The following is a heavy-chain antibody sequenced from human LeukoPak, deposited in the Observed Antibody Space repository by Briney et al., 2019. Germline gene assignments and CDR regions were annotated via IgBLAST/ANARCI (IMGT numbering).Heavy chain of an antibody. CDR2: IYYSGST. CDR1: GGSASSGSYY. Sequence: SETLSLTCTVSGGSASSGSYYWSWIRQPPGKGLEWIGYIYYSGSTNYNPSLKSRVTISVDTSKNQFSLKLSSVTAADTAVYYCARDRVGVPVWGQGTLVTVSS. V-gene: IGHV4-61*01. D-gene: IGHD2-8*01. CDR3: ARDRVGVPV. J-gene: IGHJ4*02.